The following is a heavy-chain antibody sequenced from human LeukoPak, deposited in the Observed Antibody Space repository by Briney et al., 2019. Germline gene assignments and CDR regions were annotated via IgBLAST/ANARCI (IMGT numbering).Heavy chain of an antibody. Sequence: GESLKISCMGSGYIFSNYWIGWVRQMPGKGLEWMGIIHPGDSDIRYSPSFQGQFAISVDRSISTAYLQWSSLKASDTAIYYCARPLSSQLGYDAFAIWGQGTLVTVSS. J-gene: IGHJ3*02. CDR1: GYIFSNYW. CDR3: ARPLSSQLGYDAFAI. D-gene: IGHD1-1*01. CDR2: IHPGDSDI. V-gene: IGHV5-51*01.